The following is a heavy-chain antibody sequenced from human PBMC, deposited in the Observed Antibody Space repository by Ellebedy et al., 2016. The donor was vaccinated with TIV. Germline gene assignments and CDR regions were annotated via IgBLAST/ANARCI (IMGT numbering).Heavy chain of an antibody. Sequence: AASVKVSCKTSEYSFTKNYMNWVRQAPGQGLEWMGIINPVRGNTSYAQRFQGRVTMTRDTATSTVYMELSGLTFEDTAVYYCARLNFDLGSYFDPWGPGTQVTVSS. V-gene: IGHV1-46*01. CDR2: INPVRGNT. CDR3: ARLNFDLGSYFDP. CDR1: EYSFTKNY. D-gene: IGHD3-9*01. J-gene: IGHJ5*02.